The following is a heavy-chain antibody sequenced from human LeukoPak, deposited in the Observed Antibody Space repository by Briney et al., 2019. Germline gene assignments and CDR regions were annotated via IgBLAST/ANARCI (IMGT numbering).Heavy chain of an antibody. V-gene: IGHV3-7*01. CDR3: ARQYSSSWYFDY. J-gene: IGHJ4*02. CDR2: IKQDGSEQ. D-gene: IGHD6-13*01. Sequence: MXWGXXXPXKGLEWVANIKQDGSEQYYVDSVKGRFTISRDNAKNSLYLQMNSLRAEDTAVYYCARQYSSSWYFDYWGQGTLVTVSS.